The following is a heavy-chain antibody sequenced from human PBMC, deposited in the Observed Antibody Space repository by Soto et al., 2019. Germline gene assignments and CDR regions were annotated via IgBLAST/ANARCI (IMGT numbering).Heavy chain of an antibody. CDR1: GGTPRRNT. D-gene: IGHD2-21*01. CDR3: ASNHFCESDGVFDYFEY. V-gene: IGHV1-69*13. CDR2: ITAFLGTT. Sequence: SVKVSCKASGGTPRRNTLCWVRQAQGQGPEWMGGITAFLGTTNYAQKYQGRVTITADESTATAYLELSSLRSEDTAVYYCASNHFCESDGVFDYFEYWCHGSLVTVS. J-gene: IGHJ4*01.